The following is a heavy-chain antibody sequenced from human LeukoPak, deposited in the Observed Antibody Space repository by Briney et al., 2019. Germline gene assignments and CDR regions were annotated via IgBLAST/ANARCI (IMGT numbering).Heavy chain of an antibody. Sequence: ASVRVSCKASGHTFTSYGISGVRQAPGQGLEWRGWISAYNGNTNYAQKLQGRVTMTTDTSTSTAYMELRSLRSDDTAVYYCARAGYCSSTSCYHQPNNWFDPWGQGTLVTVSS. CDR2: ISAYNGNT. CDR3: ARAGYCSSTSCYHQPNNWFDP. D-gene: IGHD2-2*01. J-gene: IGHJ5*02. CDR1: GHTFTSYG. V-gene: IGHV1-18*01.